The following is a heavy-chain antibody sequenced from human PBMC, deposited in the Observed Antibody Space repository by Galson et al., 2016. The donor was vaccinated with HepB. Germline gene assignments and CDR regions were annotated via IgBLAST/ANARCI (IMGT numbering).Heavy chain of an antibody. Sequence: SLRLSCAASGFTFDDYAMHWVRQAPGKGLEWVSGTSWHSGSLGYADSVKGRFNISRDNDKNSLHLQMNILRAEDTALYYCARGRGSNWRDAFEIWGQGTRVTVSS. CDR2: TSWHSGSL. V-gene: IGHV3-9*01. CDR1: GFTFDDYA. CDR3: ARGRGSNWRDAFEI. D-gene: IGHD6-13*01. J-gene: IGHJ3*02.